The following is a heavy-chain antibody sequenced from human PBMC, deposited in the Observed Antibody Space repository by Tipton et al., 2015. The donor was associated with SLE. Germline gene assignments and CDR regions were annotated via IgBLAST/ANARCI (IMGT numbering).Heavy chain of an antibody. V-gene: IGHV4-61*09. CDR2: IYTSGST. Sequence: TLSLTCTVSGGSLSSGSYYWRWIRQPAGKGLEWIGHIYTSGSTNYNPSLKTRVTMSVDTSKNQFSLKLSSVTAADTAVYYCASRTGQVVVIDYWGQGTLVTVSS. CDR1: GGSLSSGSYY. CDR3: ASRTGQVVVIDY. J-gene: IGHJ4*02. D-gene: IGHD3-22*01.